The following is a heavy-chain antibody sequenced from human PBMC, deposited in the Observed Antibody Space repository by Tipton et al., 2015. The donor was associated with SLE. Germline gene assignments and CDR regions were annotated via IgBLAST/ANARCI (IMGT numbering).Heavy chain of an antibody. Sequence: QAQLVQSGAEVKKPGSSVKVSCKASGGTFSSYAISWVRQAPGQGLEWMGGIIPIFGTANYAQKFQGRVTITTDESTSTAYMELSSLRSEDTAVYYCARDRSPYDSSGYYFDYWGQGTLVTVSS. CDR3: ARDRSPYDSSGYYFDY. V-gene: IGHV1-69*01. CDR2: IIPIFGTA. CDR1: GGTFSSYA. J-gene: IGHJ4*02. D-gene: IGHD3-22*01.